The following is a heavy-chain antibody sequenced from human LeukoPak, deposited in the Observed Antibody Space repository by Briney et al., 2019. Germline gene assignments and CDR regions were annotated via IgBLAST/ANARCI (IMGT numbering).Heavy chain of an antibody. CDR1: GFTFSSYS. CDR3: AKEVGATNLRYFDY. V-gene: IGHV3-21*04. CDR2: ISSSSSYI. Sequence: PGGSLRLSCAASGFTFSSYSMNWVRQAPGKGLEWVSSISSSSSYIYYADSVKGRFTISRDNAKNSLYLQMNSLRAEDTAVYCCAKEVGATNLRYFDYWGQGTLVTVSS. J-gene: IGHJ4*02. D-gene: IGHD1-26*01.